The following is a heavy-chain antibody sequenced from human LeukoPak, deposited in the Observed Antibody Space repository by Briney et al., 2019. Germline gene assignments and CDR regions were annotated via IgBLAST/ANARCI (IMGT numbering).Heavy chain of an antibody. J-gene: IGHJ3*02. V-gene: IGHV3-21*01. CDR2: ISSSSSYT. D-gene: IGHD6-19*01. CDR1: GFTFSSYS. CDR3: ARLSTATRHRLAASDI. Sequence: GGSLRLSCAASGFTFSSYSMNWVRQAPGKGLEWVSSISSSSSYTYYADSVKGRFTISRDNAKNSLYLQMNSLRAEDTAVYYCARLSTATRHRLAASDIWGQGTVVTVSS.